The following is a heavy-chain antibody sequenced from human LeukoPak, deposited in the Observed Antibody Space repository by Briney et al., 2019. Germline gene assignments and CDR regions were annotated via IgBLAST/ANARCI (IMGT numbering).Heavy chain of an antibody. V-gene: IGHV5-51*01. Sequence: GESLKISCKGSGYSFTSYWIGWVRQMTGKGLEWMGIIYPGDSDTRYSPSFQGQVTISADKSISTAYLQWSSLKASDTAMYYCAKRNRPGTTSGSAFDIWGQGTMVTVSS. J-gene: IGHJ3*02. CDR3: AKRNRPGTTSGSAFDI. CDR2: IYPGDSDT. CDR1: GYSFTSYW. D-gene: IGHD1-1*01.